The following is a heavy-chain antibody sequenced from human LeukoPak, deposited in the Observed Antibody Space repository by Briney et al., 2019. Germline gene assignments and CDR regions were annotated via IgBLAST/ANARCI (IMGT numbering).Heavy chain of an antibody. J-gene: IGHJ4*02. Sequence: PGGSLRLSCAASGFTFSRNGMHWVRQAPGKGREWVAVIWYDGSNRFYGDSVKGRFTISRDNSKNTLYLQMNSLRVEDTAIYYCARDGGVVPAARLVDYWGQGTLVTVSS. CDR3: ARDGGVVPAARLVDY. CDR1: GFTFSRNG. CDR2: IWYDGSNR. D-gene: IGHD2-2*01. V-gene: IGHV3-33*01.